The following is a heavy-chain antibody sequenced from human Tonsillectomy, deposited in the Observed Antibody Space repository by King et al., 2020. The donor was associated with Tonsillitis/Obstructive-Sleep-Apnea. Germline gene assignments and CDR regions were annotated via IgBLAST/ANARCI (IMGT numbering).Heavy chain of an antibody. CDR2: IYPGDSDT. D-gene: IGHD2-15*01. CDR1: GYRFTSYW. CDR3: ARLSDIVVVVAAPYAFDS. Sequence: QLVQSGAEVKKPGDSLKISCKGSGYRFTSYWIGWVRQMPGTGLEWMGMIYPGDSDTRYSPSFQGQVTISADESIDTAYLQWSSLKTSDTAIYYCARLSDIVVVVAAPYAFDSWGQGTTVTVSS. J-gene: IGHJ3*02. V-gene: IGHV5-51*01.